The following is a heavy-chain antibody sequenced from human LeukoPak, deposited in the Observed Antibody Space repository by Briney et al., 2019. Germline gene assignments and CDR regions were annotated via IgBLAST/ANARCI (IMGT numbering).Heavy chain of an antibody. D-gene: IGHD3-3*01. CDR1: GYSISSGYD. CDR2: IYHSGST. V-gene: IGHV4-38-2*01. J-gene: IGHJ4*02. Sequence: SETLSLTCAVSGYSISSGYDWGWIRQPPGKGLEWIGSIYHSGSTYYNPSLKRRFTISVATSKKQFSLKLSSVTAADTAVYYCARHEIGRYYDFWSGYYLYYFDYWGQGTLVTVSS. CDR3: ARHEIGRYYDFWSGYYLYYFDY.